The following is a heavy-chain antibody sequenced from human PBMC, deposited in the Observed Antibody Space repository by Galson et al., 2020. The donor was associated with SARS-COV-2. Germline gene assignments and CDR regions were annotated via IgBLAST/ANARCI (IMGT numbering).Heavy chain of an antibody. J-gene: IGHJ4*02. CDR2: ISYDGRNK. V-gene: IGHV3-30*04. CDR1: GFTFSGYA. Sequence: GGSLRLSCAASGFTFSGYAMHWVRQAAGKGLEWVAVISYDGRNKFYADFVKGRFTISRDNSRNTLDLQVSSLEPEDTAIYYCARDGDNLNFYLDSWGQGTLGTVAS. CDR3: ARDGDNLNFYLDS. D-gene: IGHD1-7*01.